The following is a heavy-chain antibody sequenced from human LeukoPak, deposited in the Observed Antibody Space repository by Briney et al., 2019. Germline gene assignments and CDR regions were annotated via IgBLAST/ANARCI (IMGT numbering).Heavy chain of an antibody. D-gene: IGHD3-10*01. CDR2: ISGSGGST. V-gene: IGHV3-23*01. CDR3: AKAGDYYGSGSPLFGMDV. J-gene: IGHJ6*02. Sequence: GRSLRLSCTASGFTFGDHAMSWVRQAPGKGLEWVSAISGSGGSTYYADSVKGRFTISRDNSKNTLYLQMNSLRAEDTAVYYCAKAGDYYGSGSPLFGMDVWGQGATVTVSS. CDR1: GFTFGDHA.